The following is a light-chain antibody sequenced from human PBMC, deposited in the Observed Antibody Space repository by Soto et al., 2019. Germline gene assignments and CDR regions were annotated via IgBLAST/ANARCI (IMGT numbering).Light chain of an antibody. V-gene: IGLV2-14*01. CDR3: SSYTSSSTLEV. CDR2: EVS. J-gene: IGLJ1*01. CDR1: SSDVGGYKY. Sequence: QSALTQPASASGSPGQSITISCTGTSSDVGGYKYVSWYQQHPGKAPKLMIYEVSNRPSGVSNRFSGSKSGNTASLTISGLQAEDEADYYCSSYTSSSTLEVFGTGTKGTVL.